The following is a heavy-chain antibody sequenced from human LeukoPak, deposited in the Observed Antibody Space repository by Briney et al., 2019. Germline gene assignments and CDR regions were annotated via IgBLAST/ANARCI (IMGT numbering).Heavy chain of an antibody. CDR3: ARKALLNF. D-gene: IGHD2/OR15-2a*01. CDR2: IGVGSRTI. V-gene: IGHV3-48*01. J-gene: IGHJ4*02. Sequence: PGGSLRPSCVASGFTFSSFSMSWVRQAPGKGLEWISYIGVGSRTIYYADSVKGRFTISRDDAKNSLFLQMVNLRAEDTAVYYCARKALLNFWGQGTQVAVSS. CDR1: GFTFSSFS.